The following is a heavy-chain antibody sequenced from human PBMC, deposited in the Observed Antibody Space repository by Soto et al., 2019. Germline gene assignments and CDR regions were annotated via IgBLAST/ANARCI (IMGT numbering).Heavy chain of an antibody. Sequence: ASVKVSCKASGYTFSSYSISWVRQAPGQGLEWMGWINVYNGNTKYAQKFQGRVTMTTDTSTSTVYMELRSLTSDDTAVYYCARDGVAPTTGISGYWGQRTLVTVSS. CDR3: ARDGVAPTTGISGY. J-gene: IGHJ4*02. D-gene: IGHD4-17*01. CDR2: INVYNGNT. V-gene: IGHV1-18*01. CDR1: GYTFSSYS.